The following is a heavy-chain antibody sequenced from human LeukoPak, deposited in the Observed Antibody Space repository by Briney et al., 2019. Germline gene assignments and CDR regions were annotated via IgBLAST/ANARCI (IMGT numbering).Heavy chain of an antibody. CDR3: AMRFDY. V-gene: IGHV3-48*03. J-gene: IGHJ4*02. D-gene: IGHD3-10*01. CDR2: ISSSASTI. Sequence: QTGGSLRLSCAASGFPFSSYEMNWVRQAPGKGLEWVSYISSSASTIYYADSVKGRFTISRDNAKNSLHLQMNSLRAEDTAVYYCAMRFDYWGQGTLVTVSS. CDR1: GFPFSSYE.